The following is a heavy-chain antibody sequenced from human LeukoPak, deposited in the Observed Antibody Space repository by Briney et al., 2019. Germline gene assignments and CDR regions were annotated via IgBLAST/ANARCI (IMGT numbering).Heavy chain of an antibody. V-gene: IGHV1-3*01. CDR3: ARVPQTTVTTPFFDY. J-gene: IGHJ4*02. CDR1: GHTFTSYA. CDR2: INAGNGNT. Sequence: GASVKVSCKASGHTFTSYAMHWVRQAPGQRLEWMGWINAGNGNTKYSQKFQGRVTITRDTSASTAYMELSSLRSEDTAVYYCARVPQTTVTTPFFDYWGQGTLVTVSS. D-gene: IGHD4-11*01.